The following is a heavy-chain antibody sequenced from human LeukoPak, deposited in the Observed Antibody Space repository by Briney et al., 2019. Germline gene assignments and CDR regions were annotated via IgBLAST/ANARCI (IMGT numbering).Heavy chain of an antibody. CDR2: ITSSGATT. Sequence: PGGSLRLSCSASGFSFNDSYMKWFRLSPEKGLEWIAYITSSGATTEYADSVKGRFTISRVNAKNSMYLQMNSLRPEDTAVYYCARDPDYDDPYWGQGTLVTVSS. J-gene: IGHJ4*02. D-gene: IGHD3-22*01. CDR3: ARDPDYDDPY. CDR1: GFSFNDSY. V-gene: IGHV3-11*01.